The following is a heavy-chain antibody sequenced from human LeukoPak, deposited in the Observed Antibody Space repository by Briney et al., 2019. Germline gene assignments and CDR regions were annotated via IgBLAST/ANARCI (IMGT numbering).Heavy chain of an antibody. CDR2: VTYDGNNQ. CDR1: TFTFNNFA. V-gene: IGHV3-30-3*01. D-gene: IGHD6-19*01. CDR3: ARAPVRGAVAGVDY. J-gene: IGHJ4*02. Sequence: PGGSMRLSCAASTFTFNNFAIHWDRQAPGKGLEWVAVVTYDGNNQYYADSVKGRFTVSRDNSRNTVNLQMNSLRGEDTAVYYCARAPVRGAVAGVDYWGQGTLVTVSS.